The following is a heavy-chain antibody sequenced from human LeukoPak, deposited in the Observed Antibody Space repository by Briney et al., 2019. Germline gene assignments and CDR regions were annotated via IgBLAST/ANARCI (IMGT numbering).Heavy chain of an antibody. Sequence: ASVKVSCKASGYTFTSYGISWVRQAPGQGLEWMGWISAYNGNTKYAQNLQGRVTMTTDTSTSTAYMELRSLRSDDTAVYYCARDQGYSGSYFSPRYWGQGTLVTVSS. CDR1: GYTFTSYG. V-gene: IGHV1-18*01. D-gene: IGHD1-26*01. CDR2: ISAYNGNT. CDR3: ARDQGYSGSYFSPRY. J-gene: IGHJ4*02.